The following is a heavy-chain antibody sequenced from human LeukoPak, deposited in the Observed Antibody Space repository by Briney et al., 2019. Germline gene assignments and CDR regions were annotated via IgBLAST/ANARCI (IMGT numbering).Heavy chain of an antibody. CDR2: IIPILGIA. D-gene: IGHD5-12*01. CDR3: ARDRSGYSGYL. Sequence: SVTVSCKASGGTFSSYAISWVRQAPAQGLEWMGRIIPILGIANYAQKFQGRVTITADKSTSTAYMELSSLRSEDTAVYYCARDRSGYSGYLWGQGTLVTVSS. V-gene: IGHV1-69*04. J-gene: IGHJ5*02. CDR1: GGTFSSYA.